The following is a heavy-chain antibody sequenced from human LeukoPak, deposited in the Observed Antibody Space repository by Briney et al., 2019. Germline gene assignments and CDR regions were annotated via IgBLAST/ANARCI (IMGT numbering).Heavy chain of an antibody. CDR1: GFTVSSNY. J-gene: IGHJ4*02. D-gene: IGHD4-23*01. V-gene: IGHV3-53*01. CDR2: IYSSGNT. CDR3: ARRAGGYSHSYDY. Sequence: GGSLRLSCTVSGFTVSSNYMSWVRQAQGQGQEWVAIIYSSGNTNYADSVKGRFTISRDNSKNTLYLQMNNLRADDTAVYYCARRAGGYSHSYDYWGQGTLVTVSS.